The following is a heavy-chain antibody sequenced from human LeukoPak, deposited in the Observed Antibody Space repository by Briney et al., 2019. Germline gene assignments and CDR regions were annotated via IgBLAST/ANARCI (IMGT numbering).Heavy chain of an antibody. CDR3: AREGFTSSSWYYFDY. D-gene: IGHD6-13*01. CDR1: GYTFTSYG. V-gene: IGHV1-18*01. J-gene: IGHJ4*02. CDR2: ISAYNGNT. Sequence: ASVKVSCKASGYTFTSYGISWVRQAPGQGLEWMGWISAYNGNTNYAQKLQGRVTMTTDTSTSTAYMELRSLRSEDTAVYYCAREGFTSSSWYYFDYWGQGTLVTVSS.